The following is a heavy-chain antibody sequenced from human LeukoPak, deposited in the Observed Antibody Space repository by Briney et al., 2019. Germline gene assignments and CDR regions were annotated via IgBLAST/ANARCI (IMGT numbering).Heavy chain of an antibody. V-gene: IGHV4-31*03. CDR3: ARELLGQIDF. J-gene: IGHJ4*02. CDR2: IYYTGST. D-gene: IGHD3-16*01. Sequence: SETLSLTCTVSGGSIGSYYWSWIRQHPEKGLEWIGYIYYTGSTFYTPSLKSRVTISLDTSKNQFSLRLSSVTAADTATYYCARELLGQIDFWGQGTLVTVSS. CDR1: GGSIGSYY.